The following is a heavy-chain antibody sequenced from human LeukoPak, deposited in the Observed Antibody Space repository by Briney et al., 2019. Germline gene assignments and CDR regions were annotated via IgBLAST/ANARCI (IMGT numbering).Heavy chain of an antibody. V-gene: IGHV3-15*04. Sequence: GGSLGLSCAASGFPFSDAWMSWVRQAPGKGLEWVGRIESKTDSGTTEYAAPVKGRFTISRDDSKNTLYLQMNSLKTEDTAVYYCTRDEGDDYFDNWGQGTLFTVSS. CDR2: IESKTDSGTT. CDR1: GFPFSDAW. J-gene: IGHJ4*02. CDR3: TRDEGDDYFDN. D-gene: IGHD3-16*01.